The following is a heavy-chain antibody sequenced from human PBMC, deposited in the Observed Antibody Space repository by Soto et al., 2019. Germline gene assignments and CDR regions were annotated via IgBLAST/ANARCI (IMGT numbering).Heavy chain of an antibody. CDR2: IIPIFGTA. CDR3: AREGRLLPYYFDY. D-gene: IGHD3-22*01. Sequence: QVQLVQSGAEVKKPGSSVKVSCKASGGTFSSYAISWVRQAPGQGLEWMGWIIPIFGTANYVQKFQGRVTVTADESTSTAYMELSSLRSEDPAVYYCAREGRLLPYYFDYWGQGTLVTVSP. J-gene: IGHJ4*02. V-gene: IGHV1-69*12. CDR1: GGTFSSYA.